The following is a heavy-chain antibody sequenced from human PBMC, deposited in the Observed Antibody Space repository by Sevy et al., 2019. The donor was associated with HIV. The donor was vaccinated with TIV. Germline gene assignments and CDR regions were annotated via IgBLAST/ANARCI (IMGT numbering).Heavy chain of an antibody. CDR2: IYYSGST. CDR1: GGSISSSSYY. J-gene: IGHJ4*02. CDR3: ESLSFITNSSGWSTSPFDY. Sequence: SETLSLTCTVSGGSISSSSYYWGWIRQPPGKGLEWIGSIYYSGSTYYNPSLKSRVTISVDTSKNQFSLKLSSVTAADTAVYYCESLSFITNSSGWSTSPFDYWGQGTLVTVSS. V-gene: IGHV4-39*01. D-gene: IGHD6-19*01.